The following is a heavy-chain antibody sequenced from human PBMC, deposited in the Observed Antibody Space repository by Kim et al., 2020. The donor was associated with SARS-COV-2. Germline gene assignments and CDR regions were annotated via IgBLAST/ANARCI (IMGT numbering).Heavy chain of an antibody. D-gene: IGHD2-15*01. CDR3: VRENYWALDI. J-gene: IGHJ3*02. CDR2: K. V-gene: IGHV3-11*06. Sequence: KKYAESGKGRFTISGDNAKTSLYQQMNGLRAEDTAVYYCVRENYWALDIWGQGTMVTVSS.